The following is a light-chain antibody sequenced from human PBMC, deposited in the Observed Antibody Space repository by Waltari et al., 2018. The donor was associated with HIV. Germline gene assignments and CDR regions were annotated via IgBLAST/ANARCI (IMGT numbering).Light chain of an antibody. J-gene: IGKJ1*01. CDR2: KAS. CDR1: KTIENPW. CDR3: QQYNNFSWT. V-gene: IGKV1-5*03. Sequence: DIQMTQFPSTLSASVGDRVTITCRASKTIENPWLAWVQQKPGKAPNLLIYKASILETGVPSRFSGSGSGAVFTLTISSLQPDDFATYYCQQYNNFSWTFGQGTKVEIK.